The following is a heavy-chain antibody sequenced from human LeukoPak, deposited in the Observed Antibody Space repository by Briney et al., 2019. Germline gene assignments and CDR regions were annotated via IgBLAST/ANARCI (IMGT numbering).Heavy chain of an antibody. J-gene: IGHJ5*02. CDR2: IYTSGST. CDR1: GGSISSYY. CDR3: ARGPTGFSSTWCVT. V-gene: IGHV4-4*07. Sequence: SETLSLTCTVSGGSISSYYWTWIRQPAGKGLEWIGRIYTSGSTNYNPSLKSRVTISLDTSKNQFSLNLISVAAADTAVYYCARGPTGFSSTWCVTWGQGTLVTVSS. D-gene: IGHD6-13*01.